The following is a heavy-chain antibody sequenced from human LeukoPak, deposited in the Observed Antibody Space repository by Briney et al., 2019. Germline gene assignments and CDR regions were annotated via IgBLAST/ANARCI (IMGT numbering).Heavy chain of an antibody. CDR1: GFTFSSYW. D-gene: IGHD1-26*01. CDR3: AKDPQKWESYFDY. V-gene: IGHV3-7*01. Sequence: GGSLRLSCAASGFTFSSYWMSWVRQAPGKGLEWVANIKQDGSEKYYVDSVKGRFTISRDNSKNMLYLQMNSLRAEDTAVYYCAKDPQKWESYFDYWGQGTLVTVSS. J-gene: IGHJ4*02. CDR2: IKQDGSEK.